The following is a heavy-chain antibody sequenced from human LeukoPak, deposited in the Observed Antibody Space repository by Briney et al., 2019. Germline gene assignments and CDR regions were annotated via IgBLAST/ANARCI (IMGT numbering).Heavy chain of an antibody. J-gene: IGHJ3*02. V-gene: IGHV4-59*01. D-gene: IGHD3-22*01. CDR3: ASYSYYYDSSGYYSTRGAFDI. Sequence: SETLSLTCTVSGGSISSYYWSWIRQPPGKGLEWIGHIYYSGSTNYNPSLKSRVTISVDTSKNQFSLKLSSVTAADTAVYYCASYSYYYDSSGYYSTRGAFDIWGQGTMVTVSS. CDR2: IYYSGST. CDR1: GGSISSYY.